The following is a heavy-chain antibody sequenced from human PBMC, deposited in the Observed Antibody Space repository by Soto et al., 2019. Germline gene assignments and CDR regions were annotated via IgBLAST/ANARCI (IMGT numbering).Heavy chain of an antibody. V-gene: IGHV3-21*01. CDR2: ISSSSSYI. CDR3: ARDLPSSLGKAFDY. CDR1: GFTFSSYS. J-gene: IGHJ4*02. Sequence: GGSLRLSCAASGFTFSSYSMNWVRQAPGKGLEWVSSISSSSSYIYYADSVKGRFTISRNNAKNSLYLQMNSLRAEDTAVYYSARDLPSSLGKAFDYWGQGTLVTVSS. D-gene: IGHD6-6*01.